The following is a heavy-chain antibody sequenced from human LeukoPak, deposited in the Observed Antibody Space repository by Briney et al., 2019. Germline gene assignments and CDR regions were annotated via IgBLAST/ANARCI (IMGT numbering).Heavy chain of an antibody. J-gene: IGHJ3*02. CDR1: GGSLSSQY. CDR3: ARLERRQEAFDI. Sequence: SETLSLTCTVSGGSLSSQYWSWIRQPPGKGLEWIGYSYYTGSTNYNPSLKSRVTISVDTSKNQFSLKLSSVTAADTAVYYCARLERRQEAFDIWGQGTMVTVSS. D-gene: IGHD1-1*01. V-gene: IGHV4-59*08. CDR2: SYYTGST.